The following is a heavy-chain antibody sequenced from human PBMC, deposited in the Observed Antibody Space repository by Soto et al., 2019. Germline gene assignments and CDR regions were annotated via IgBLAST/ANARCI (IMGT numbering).Heavy chain of an antibody. Sequence: GGSLILSCTASGFTFGDYAMSWFRQAPGKGLEWVGFIRSKAYGGTTEYAASVKGRFTISRDDSKSIAYLQMNSLKTEDTAVYYCTRDQRPHYDFWSGFQGPYYYYGMDVWGQGTTVTVSS. CDR2: IRSKAYGGTT. J-gene: IGHJ6*02. D-gene: IGHD3-3*01. V-gene: IGHV3-49*03. CDR1: GFTFGDYA. CDR3: TRDQRPHYDFWSGFQGPYYYYGMDV.